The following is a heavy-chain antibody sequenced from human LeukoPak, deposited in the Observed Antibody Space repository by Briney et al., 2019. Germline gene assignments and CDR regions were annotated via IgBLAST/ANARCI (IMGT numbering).Heavy chain of an antibody. CDR3: ARGGGVGAVADHFDY. V-gene: IGHV1-18*01. CDR1: GYIFTSYA. Sequence: ASVKVSCKASGYIFTSYAISWVRQAPGQGLEWMGWISAYNGNTDYAQKLQGRVTMTTDTSTSPAYMELRSLRSDDTAVYYCARGGGVGAVADHFDYWGQGTLVTVSS. CDR2: ISAYNGNT. J-gene: IGHJ4*02. D-gene: IGHD6-19*01.